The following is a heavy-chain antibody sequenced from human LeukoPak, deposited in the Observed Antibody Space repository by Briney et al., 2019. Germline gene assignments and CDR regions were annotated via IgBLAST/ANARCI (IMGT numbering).Heavy chain of an antibody. CDR1: GFTFSSYW. J-gene: IGHJ5*02. Sequence: PGGSLRLSCAASGFTFSSYWMSWVPQAPGKGLGWVANIKQDGSEKYYVDSVKGRFTISRDNAKNSLYLQMNSLRAEDTAVYYCARGAPYYDFWSGYHKQRNWFDPWGQGTLVTVSS. CDR3: ARGAPYYDFWSGYHKQRNWFDP. V-gene: IGHV3-7*01. CDR2: IKQDGSEK. D-gene: IGHD3-3*01.